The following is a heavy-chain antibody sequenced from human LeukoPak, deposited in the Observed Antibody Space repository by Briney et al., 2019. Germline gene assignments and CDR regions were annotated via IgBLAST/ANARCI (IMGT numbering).Heavy chain of an antibody. V-gene: IGHV3-21*01. CDR1: GASIRSYF. Sequence: LCLSCSVSGASIRSYFWSWIRQSPGKGLEWVSSISSSSSSIYYADSVKGRFTISRDNAKNSLYLQMNSLRAEDTAVYYCARASGDIVETATMGSYWGQGTLVTVSS. D-gene: IGHD5-18*01. J-gene: IGHJ4*02. CDR2: ISSSSSSI. CDR3: ARASGDIVETATMGSY.